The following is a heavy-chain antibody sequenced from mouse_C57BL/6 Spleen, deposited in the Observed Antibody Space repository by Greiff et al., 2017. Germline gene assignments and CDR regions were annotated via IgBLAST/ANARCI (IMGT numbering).Heavy chain of an antibody. J-gene: IGHJ4*01. CDR1: GFSLTSYG. CDR3: ARQVYYDNAMDY. Sequence: VQVQESGPGLVAPSPSLSITCTASGFSLTSYGVNWVRQPPGKGLEWLVVIWRDGSTTYNSALKSRLSISKDNSKSQVFLKMNSLQTDDTAMYYGARQVYYDNAMDYWGQGTSVTVSS. CDR2: IWRDGST. V-gene: IGHV2-6-1*01. D-gene: IGHD2-1*01.